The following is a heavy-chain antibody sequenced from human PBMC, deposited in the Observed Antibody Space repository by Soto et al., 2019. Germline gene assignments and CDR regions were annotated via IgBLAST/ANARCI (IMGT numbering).Heavy chain of an antibody. CDR1: GGSFSGYY. CDR2: INHSGST. D-gene: IGHD3-3*01. Sequence: PSETLSLTCAVYGGSFSGYYWSWIRQPPGKGLEWIGEINHSGSTNYNPSLKSRVTISVDTSKNQFSLKLSSVTAADTAVYYCARCWFLEWLFGFDPWGQGTLVTVSS. CDR3: ARCWFLEWLFGFDP. V-gene: IGHV4-34*01. J-gene: IGHJ5*02.